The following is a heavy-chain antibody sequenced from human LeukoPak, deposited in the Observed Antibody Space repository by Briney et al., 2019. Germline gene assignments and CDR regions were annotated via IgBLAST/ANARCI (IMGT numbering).Heavy chain of an antibody. CDR3: ARVGGSLKFYFDY. Sequence: PGGSLRLSCAASGFSFSSSGMHWVRQAPGKGLEWVAVISYDGSNKYYADSVKGRFTISRDNSKNTLYLQMNSLRAEDTAVYYCARVGGSLKFYFDYWGQGTLVTVSS. V-gene: IGHV3-30*19. D-gene: IGHD6-13*01. CDR2: ISYDGSNK. J-gene: IGHJ4*02. CDR1: GFSFSSSG.